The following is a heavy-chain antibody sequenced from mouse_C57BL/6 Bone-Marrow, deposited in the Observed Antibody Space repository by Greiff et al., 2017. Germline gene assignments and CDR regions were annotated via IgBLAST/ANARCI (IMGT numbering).Heavy chain of an antibody. CDR1: GYTFTSSW. CDR2: IYAGSGST. Sequence: QVQLQQPGAELVKPGASVKMSCKASGYTFTSSWITWVKQRPGQGLEWIGDIYAGSGSTNYNEKFKSKATLTVDTASSTAYMQLGSLTYEDSAVSYCSRPYYSNYWYFDVWCTGTTVTVSS. CDR3: SRPYYSNYWYFDV. V-gene: IGHV1-55*01. J-gene: IGHJ1*03. D-gene: IGHD2-5*01.